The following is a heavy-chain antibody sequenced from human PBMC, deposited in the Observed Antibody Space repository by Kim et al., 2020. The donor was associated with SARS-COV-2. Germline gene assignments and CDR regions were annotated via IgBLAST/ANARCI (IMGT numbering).Heavy chain of an antibody. J-gene: IGHJ4*02. CDR3: ARGKEAPVNSFQY. D-gene: IGHD6-13*01. Sequence: GGSLRLSCAASGFTFSTDWMHWVRQAPGKGLVWVSRIKTDGTTTTYAGSVKGRCTISRDNAKSTLYLQMDSLRAEDTAVYYCARGKEAPVNSFQYWGQGSLVTVSS. CDR1: GFTFSTDW. V-gene: IGHV3-74*01. CDR2: IKTDGTTT.